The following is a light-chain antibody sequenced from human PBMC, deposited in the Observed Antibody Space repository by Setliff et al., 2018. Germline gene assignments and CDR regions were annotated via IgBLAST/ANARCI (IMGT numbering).Light chain of an antibody. J-gene: IGLJ3*02. Sequence: QSVLAQAPSVSGAPGQRVTISCTGSSSNIGAGYDVHWYQQLPGTAPKLLIFGNSNRPSGVPDRFSGSKSGTSASLAISGLRSEDEADYYCAAWDDSLSGWVFGGGTKVTVL. CDR2: GNS. CDR3: AAWDDSLSGWV. CDR1: SSNIGAGYD. V-gene: IGLV1-40*01.